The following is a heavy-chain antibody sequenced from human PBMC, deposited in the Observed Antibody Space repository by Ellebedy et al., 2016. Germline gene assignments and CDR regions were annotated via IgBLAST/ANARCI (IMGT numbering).Heavy chain of an antibody. Sequence: GGSLRLXCAASGFTFSSYGMHWVRQAPGKGLEWVAVIWYDGSNKYYADSVKCRFTISRDNSKNTLYLQMNSLRTEDTALYYCAKGRVRYFDWLPHPFDYYYYYGMDVWGQGTTVTVSS. CDR2: IWYDGSNK. J-gene: IGHJ6*02. CDR3: AKGRVRYFDWLPHPFDYYYYYGMDV. CDR1: GFTFSSYG. V-gene: IGHV3-30*02. D-gene: IGHD3-9*01.